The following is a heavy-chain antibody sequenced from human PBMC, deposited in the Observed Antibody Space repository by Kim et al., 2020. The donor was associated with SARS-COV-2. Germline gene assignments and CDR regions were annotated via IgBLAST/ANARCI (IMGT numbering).Heavy chain of an antibody. J-gene: IGHJ4*02. Sequence: TYYHPSRKSRVTITVDTSKNQFALKLSSVTAADTAVYYCARARTTVHDYWGQGTLVTVSS. CDR2: T. V-gene: IGHV4-31*02. CDR3: ARARTTVHDY. D-gene: IGHD4-17*01.